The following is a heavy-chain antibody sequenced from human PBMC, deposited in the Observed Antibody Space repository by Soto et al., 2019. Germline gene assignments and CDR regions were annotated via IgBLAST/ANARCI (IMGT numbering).Heavy chain of an antibody. V-gene: IGHV3-23*01. CDR1: EFTFSSYP. CDR2: ISGSGGST. CDR3: AKGLEPLYYYGMDV. Sequence: GGSLRLSFAASEFTFSSYPMSWVRQAPGKGLEWVSAISGSGGSTYYADSVKGRFTISRDNSKNTPYLQMNSLRAEDTAVYYCAKGLEPLYYYGMDVWGQGTTVTVSS. D-gene: IGHD1-1*01. J-gene: IGHJ6*02.